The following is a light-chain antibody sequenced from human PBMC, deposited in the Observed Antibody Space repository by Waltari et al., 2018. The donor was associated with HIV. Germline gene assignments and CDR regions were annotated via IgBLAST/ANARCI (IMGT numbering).Light chain of an antibody. Sequence: SYELTQPLAVSVAPGQTARLTCGGDNIRTRNVHWYQQKSGQAPVLVIYRDDTRPSGVPKRFSGSNSGNPATLIITGAQAGDEAVYYCQVWDSNSAVFGGGTKLTVL. J-gene: IGLJ3*02. CDR3: QVWDSNSAV. CDR2: RDD. CDR1: NIRTRN. V-gene: IGLV3-9*01.